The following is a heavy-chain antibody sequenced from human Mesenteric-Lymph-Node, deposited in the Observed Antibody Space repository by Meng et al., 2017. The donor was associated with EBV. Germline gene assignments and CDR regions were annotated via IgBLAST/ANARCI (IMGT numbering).Heavy chain of an antibody. V-gene: IGHV3-21*01. CDR1: GFTFSSYS. D-gene: IGHD6-19*01. CDR2: ISSSSSYI. CDR3: ARIAVAENWFDP. J-gene: IGHJ5*02. Sequence: EVQLVESGGGLVKPGGSXXLSCAASGFTFSSYSMNWVRQAPGKGLEWVSSISSSSSYIYYADSVKGRFTISRDNAKNSLYLQMNSLRAEDTAVYYCARIAVAENWFDPWGQGTLVTVSS.